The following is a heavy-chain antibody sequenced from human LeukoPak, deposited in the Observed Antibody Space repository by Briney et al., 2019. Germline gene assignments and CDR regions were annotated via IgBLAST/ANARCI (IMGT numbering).Heavy chain of an antibody. Sequence: GASVKVSCKASGGTFSSYTNSWGRQAHGQGLEWMGGTIPIFGTANYAQKFQGRVTITADESTSTAYMELSSLRSEDTAVYYCARDRIGSSIVGAYNWFDPWGQGTLVTVSS. CDR2: TIPIFGTA. V-gene: IGHV1-69*13. J-gene: IGHJ5*02. CDR3: ARDRIGSSIVGAYNWFDP. D-gene: IGHD1-26*01. CDR1: GGTFSSYT.